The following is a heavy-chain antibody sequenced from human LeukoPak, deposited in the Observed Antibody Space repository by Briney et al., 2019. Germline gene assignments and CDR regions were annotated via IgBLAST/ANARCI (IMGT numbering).Heavy chain of an antibody. J-gene: IGHJ4*02. CDR3: ARLREIPVFGVVTKSTSYFDY. D-gene: IGHD3-3*01. CDR2: IKQDRSEK. Sequence: GGTLRLSCAASGFTFSSYGMSWVRQAPGKGLELVANIKQDRSEKYYVDSVKGRFTISRDNAKNSLYLQMNSLRAEDTAVYYCARLREIPVFGVVTKSTSYFDYWGQGTLVTVSS. V-gene: IGHV3-7*01. CDR1: GFTFSSYG.